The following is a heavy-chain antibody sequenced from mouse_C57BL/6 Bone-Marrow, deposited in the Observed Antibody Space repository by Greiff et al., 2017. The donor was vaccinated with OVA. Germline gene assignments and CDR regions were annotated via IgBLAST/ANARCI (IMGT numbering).Heavy chain of an antibody. Sequence: VQLQQSGAELVKPGASVKISCKASGYAFSSYWMNWVKQRPGKGLEWIGQIYPGDGDTNYNGKFKGKATLTADKSSSTAYMQLSSLTSEDSAVYFCARSYYYGSSLFDYWGQGTTLTVSS. D-gene: IGHD1-1*01. J-gene: IGHJ2*01. CDR3: ARSYYYGSSLFDY. CDR1: GYAFSSYW. V-gene: IGHV1-80*01. CDR2: IYPGDGDT.